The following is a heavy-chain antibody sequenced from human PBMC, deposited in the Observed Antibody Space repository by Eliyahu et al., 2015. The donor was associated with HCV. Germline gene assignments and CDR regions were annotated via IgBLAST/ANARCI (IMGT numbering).Heavy chain of an antibody. CDR2: ISSDGSNK. D-gene: IGHD2-2*02. CDR3: ARGLGVYCSTSSCYKGWFAP. J-gene: IGHJ5*02. Sequence: QVQLVESGGGVVQPGRSLRLXCAASGFXFSHYGXEWVRQAPGKGLEGVAVISSDGSNKYYADSVKGRFTISRDNSKSTLYLQMNSLRAEDTAAYYCARGLGVYCSTSSCYKGWFAPWGQGTLVTVSS. V-gene: IGHV3-30*03. CDR1: GFXFSHYG.